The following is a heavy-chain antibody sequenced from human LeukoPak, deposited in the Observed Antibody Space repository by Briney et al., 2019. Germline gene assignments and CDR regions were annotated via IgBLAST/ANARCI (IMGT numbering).Heavy chain of an antibody. CDR3: AKDYYYDSSGYGYFDY. CDR2: ISVSGNT. Sequence: GGSLRLSCAASGFTLSSYAMSWVRQGPGKGLEWVSAISVSGNTYHADSVKGRFTISRDSSKNTLYLQMNSLRAGDAAVYYCAKDYYYDSSGYGYFDYWGQGTLVTVSS. CDR1: GFTLSSYA. V-gene: IGHV3-23*01. D-gene: IGHD3-22*01. J-gene: IGHJ4*02.